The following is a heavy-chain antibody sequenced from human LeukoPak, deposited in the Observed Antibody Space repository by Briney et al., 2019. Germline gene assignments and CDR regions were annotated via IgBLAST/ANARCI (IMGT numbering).Heavy chain of an antibody. CDR2: INHSGST. V-gene: IGHV4-34*01. CDR3: AREVVDIVATTLSYFDY. Sequence: SETLSLTRAVYGGSFSGYYWSWIRQPPGKGREWIGEINHSGSTNYNPSLKSRVTISVDTSKNQFSLKLSSVTAADTAVYYCAREVVDIVATTLSYFDYWGQGTLVTVSS. CDR1: GGSFSGYY. J-gene: IGHJ4*02. D-gene: IGHD5-12*01.